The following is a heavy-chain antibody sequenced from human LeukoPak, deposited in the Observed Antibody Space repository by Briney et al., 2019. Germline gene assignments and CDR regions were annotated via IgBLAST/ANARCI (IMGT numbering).Heavy chain of an antibody. J-gene: IGHJ4*02. CDR1: GGSISSSSYY. CDR2: IYYSGST. D-gene: IGHD1-26*01. CDR3: ATETLVVGATIDY. V-gene: IGHV4-39*02. Sequence: PSETLSLTCTVPGGSISSSSYYWGWIRQPPGKGLEWIGSIYYSGSTYYNPSLKSRVTISVDTSKNQFSLKLSSVTAADTAVYYCATETLVVGATIDYWGQGTLVTVSS.